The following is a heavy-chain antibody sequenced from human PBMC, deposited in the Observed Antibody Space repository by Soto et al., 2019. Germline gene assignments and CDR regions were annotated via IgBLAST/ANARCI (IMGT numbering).Heavy chain of an antibody. CDR1: GDSISSYY. CDR3: TKGPNWNYYYYGVDV. V-gene: IGHV4-4*07. CDR2: VHSSGST. J-gene: IGHJ6*02. Sequence: SETLSLTCTVSGDSISSYYCSWSRQPAGKGLEWIGRVHSSGSTNYNPSLQSRVTMSVDTSKNQFSLKLSSVTAADTAVYYCTKGPNWNYYYYGVDVWGQGTTVTVSS. D-gene: IGHD1-20*01.